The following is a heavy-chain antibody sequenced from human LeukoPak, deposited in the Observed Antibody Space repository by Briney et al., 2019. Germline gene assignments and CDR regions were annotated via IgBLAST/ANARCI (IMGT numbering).Heavy chain of an antibody. CDR3: ARDSGYSGYDPTGPDY. V-gene: IGHV3-30*04. Sequence: GGSLRLSCAASGFTFSSYAMHWVRQAPGKGLEWVAVISYDGSNKYYADSVKGRFTISRDNSKNTLYLQMNSLRAEDTAVYYCARDSGYSGYDPTGPDYWGQGTLVTVSS. J-gene: IGHJ4*02. CDR1: GFTFSSYA. D-gene: IGHD5-12*01. CDR2: ISYDGSNK.